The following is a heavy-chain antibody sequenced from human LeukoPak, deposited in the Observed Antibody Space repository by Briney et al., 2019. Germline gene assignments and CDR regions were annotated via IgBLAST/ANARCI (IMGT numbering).Heavy chain of an antibody. D-gene: IGHD6-19*01. CDR3: ARGRIAVGFDY. CDR2: ISYDGGNK. Sequence: GGSLRLSCAASGFTFSSYAMHWVRQAPGKGLEWVAVISYDGGNKYYADSVKGRFTISRDNSKNTLYLQMNSLRAEDTAVYYCARGRIAVGFDYWGQGTLVTVSS. CDR1: GFTFSSYA. J-gene: IGHJ4*02. V-gene: IGHV3-30-3*01.